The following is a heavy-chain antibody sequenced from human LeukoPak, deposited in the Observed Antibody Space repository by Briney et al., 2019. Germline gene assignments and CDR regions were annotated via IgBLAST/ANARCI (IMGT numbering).Heavy chain of an antibody. CDR1: GFTFRKYK. CDR2: ISSSSSYI. D-gene: IGHD2-2*01. V-gene: IGHV3-21*06. J-gene: IGHJ6*02. Sequence: GGSLRLSCAASGFTFRKYKMNWVRQAPGKGLEWVASISSSSSYIYYADSLKGRFTISRDNANNSLYLQMNSLSAEGTAVYHCARDPIVVVPAATPGGSSYYYYYGLDVWGQGTSVSVSS. CDR3: ARDPIVVVPAATPGGSSYYYYYGLDV.